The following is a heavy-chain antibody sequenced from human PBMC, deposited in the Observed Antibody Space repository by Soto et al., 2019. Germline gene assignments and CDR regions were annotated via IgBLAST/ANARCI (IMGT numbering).Heavy chain of an antibody. CDR1: GFTFSSYA. Sequence: GGSLRLSCAASGFTFSSYAMSWVRQAPGKGLEWVSAISGSGGSTYYTDSVKGRFTISRDNSKNTLYLQMTSLRAEDTALYYCTRASSDRNHMEVWGPGTTVTVSS. CDR2: ISGSGGST. J-gene: IGHJ6*02. V-gene: IGHV3-23*01. CDR3: TRASSDRNHMEV.